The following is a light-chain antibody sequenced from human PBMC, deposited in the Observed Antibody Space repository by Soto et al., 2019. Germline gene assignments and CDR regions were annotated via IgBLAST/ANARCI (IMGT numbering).Light chain of an antibody. CDR3: SSYTGSSSLVV. J-gene: IGLJ2*01. Sequence: QSALTQPASVSGSPGQSITISCTGTSSDVGGYSYVSWYQVHPGKAPKLMIFDVTHRPSGVSYRFSGSKSGNTASLTISGLQAEDEADYYCSSYTGSSSLVVFGGGTKLTVL. V-gene: IGLV2-14*03. CDR1: SSDVGGYSY. CDR2: DVT.